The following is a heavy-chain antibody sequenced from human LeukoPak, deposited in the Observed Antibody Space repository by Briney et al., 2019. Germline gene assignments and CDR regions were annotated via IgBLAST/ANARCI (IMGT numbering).Heavy chain of an antibody. D-gene: IGHD6-13*01. CDR1: GFTLITPW. CDR2: IKPDGSDK. J-gene: IGHJ4*02. CDR3: ARAKTVSWDF. Sequence: AGGSLRLSCAASGFTLITPWMGWVRQAPGKGLEWVANIKPDGSDKYYVDSVKGRFTISRDNAKNSLYLQMNSLRAEDTAVYYCARAKTVSWDFWGQGTLVTVSS. V-gene: IGHV3-7*05.